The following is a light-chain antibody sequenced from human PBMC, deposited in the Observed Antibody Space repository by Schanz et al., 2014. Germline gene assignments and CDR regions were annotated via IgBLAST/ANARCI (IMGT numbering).Light chain of an antibody. CDR2: DAS. V-gene: IGKV3-11*01. J-gene: IGKJ1*01. CDR3: QQRYNWPRT. CDR1: QSVTRY. Sequence: EIVLTQSPGTLSLSPGERATLSCRASQSVTRYFAWYQQRPGQAPRLLIYDASTRATGIPVRFSGSGSGTEFTLTISSLEPEDFAVYYCQQRYNWPRTFGQGTKVEIK.